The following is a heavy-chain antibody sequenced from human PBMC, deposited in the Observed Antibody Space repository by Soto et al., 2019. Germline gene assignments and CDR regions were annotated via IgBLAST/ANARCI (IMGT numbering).Heavy chain of an antibody. Sequence: VQLVESGGGLIQPGGSLRLSCAASGFTVSNNHMTWVRQAAGKGLELVSFVHGGGSTSYADSVKGRFTISRDNSKNTLYTQMDSLSAADTAIYYCAGRLTPAASLDYWGRGTLVTVSS. V-gene: IGHV3-53*01. CDR3: AGRLTPAASLDY. J-gene: IGHJ4*02. D-gene: IGHD2-2*01. CDR2: VHGGGST. CDR1: GFTVSNNH.